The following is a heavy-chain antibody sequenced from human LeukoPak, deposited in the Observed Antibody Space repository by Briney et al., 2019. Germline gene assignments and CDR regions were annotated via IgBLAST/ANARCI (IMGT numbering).Heavy chain of an antibody. J-gene: IGHJ4*02. CDR2: ISSSSSYI. Sequence: GGSLRLSCAASGFTFSSYGMHWVRQAPGKGLEWVSSISSSSSYIYYADSVKGRFTISRDNAKNSLYLQMNSLRAEDTAVYYCARDADSSGYYYFDYWGQGTLVTVSS. D-gene: IGHD3-22*01. V-gene: IGHV3-21*01. CDR1: GFTFSSYG. CDR3: ARDADSSGYYYFDY.